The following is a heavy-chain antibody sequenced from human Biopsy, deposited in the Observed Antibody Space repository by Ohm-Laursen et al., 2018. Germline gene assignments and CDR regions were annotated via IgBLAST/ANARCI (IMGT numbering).Heavy chain of an antibody. CDR1: GFSFNDYY. V-gene: IGHV3-11*01. D-gene: IGHD2-15*01. CDR3: ARLQGMQLQKNYFDY. Sequence: GSLRLSCTASGFSFNDYYMSWIRQAPGKRLEWVSYISNSGGTIFYADSVKGRFTVSRDNAKNSLYLHMSSLRADDTAVYYCARLQGMQLQKNYFDYWGQGTLVTVSS. J-gene: IGHJ4*02. CDR2: ISNSGGTI.